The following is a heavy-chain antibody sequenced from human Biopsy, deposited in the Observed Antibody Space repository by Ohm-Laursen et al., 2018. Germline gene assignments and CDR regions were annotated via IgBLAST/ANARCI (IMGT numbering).Heavy chain of an antibody. Sequence: SHTLSLTWAVFGKTFSDYQWSWIRQPPGQGLEWIGQINQAGTTNYNPSLKSRVSISADASKNEFPLRLTFVTAADTAVYLCGNEVHGRDYWGLGAQVTVSS. CDR1: GKTFSDYQ. D-gene: IGHD2-15*01. CDR3: GNEVHGRDY. CDR2: INQAGTT. V-gene: IGHV4-34*08. J-gene: IGHJ4*02.